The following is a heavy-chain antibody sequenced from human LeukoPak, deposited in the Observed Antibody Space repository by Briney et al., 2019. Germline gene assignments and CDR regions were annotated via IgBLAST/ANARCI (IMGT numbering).Heavy chain of an antibody. CDR1: GYTLTELS. D-gene: IGHD3-10*01. J-gene: IGHJ4*02. Sequence: RASVKVSCKVSGYTLTELSMHWVRQAPGKGLEWMGGFDPEDGETIYAQKFQGRVTMTEDTSTDTAYMELSSLRSEDTAVYYCATNYYGSGPLDYWGQGTLVTVSS. V-gene: IGHV1-24*01. CDR3: ATNYYGSGPLDY. CDR2: FDPEDGET.